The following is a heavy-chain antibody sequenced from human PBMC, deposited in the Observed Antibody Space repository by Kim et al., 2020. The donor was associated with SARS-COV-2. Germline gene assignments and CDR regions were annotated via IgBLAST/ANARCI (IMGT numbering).Heavy chain of an antibody. CDR2: IYSGGST. V-gene: IGHV3-53*01. J-gene: IGHJ1*01. CDR1: GFTVSSNY. D-gene: IGHD4-17*01. Sequence: GGSLRLSCAASGFTVSSNYMSWVRQAPGKGLEWVSVIYSGGSTYYADSVKGRFTISRDNSKNTLYLQMNSLRAEDTAVYYCARAYGDYATEYFQHWGQGTLVTVSS. CDR3: ARAYGDYATEYFQH.